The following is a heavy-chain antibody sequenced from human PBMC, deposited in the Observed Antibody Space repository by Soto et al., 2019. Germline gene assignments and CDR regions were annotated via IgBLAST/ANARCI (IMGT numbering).Heavy chain of an antibody. V-gene: IGHV1-69*01. CDR1: GGTFDNYA. CDR2: IIPMFETV. CDR3: ARGLRTGNYGMDV. J-gene: IGHJ6*02. Sequence: QQQLLQSGAEVRKPGSSVKVSCKASGGTFDNYAVSWVRQAPGQGLEWMGGIIPMFETVNYAQRFQGRLTIAADESTSTAYMELISLTSADTAIYFCARGLRTGNYGMDVWGQGTTVTVSS. D-gene: IGHD2-15*01.